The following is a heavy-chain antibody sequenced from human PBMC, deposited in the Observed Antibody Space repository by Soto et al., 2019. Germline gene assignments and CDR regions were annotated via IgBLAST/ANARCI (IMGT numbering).Heavy chain of an antibody. CDR1: GFTFSSYA. CDR2: ISSNGGST. J-gene: IGHJ5*02. V-gene: IGHV3-64*01. D-gene: IGHD6-6*01. CDR3: ARASIAARPSYNWFDP. Sequence: GGSLRLSCAASGFTFSSYAMHWVRQAPGKGLEYVSAISSNGGSTYYANSVKGRFTISRDNSKNTLYLQMGSLRAEDMAVYYCARASIAARPSYNWFDPWGQGTLVTVSS.